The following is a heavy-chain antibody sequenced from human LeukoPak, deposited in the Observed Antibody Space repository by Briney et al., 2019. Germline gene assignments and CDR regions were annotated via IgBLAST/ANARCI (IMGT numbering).Heavy chain of an antibody. CDR2: IYYSGST. CDR3: ARLDDSSGYSTYYMDV. J-gene: IGHJ6*03. CDR1: GGSISSSSYY. V-gene: IGHV4-39*01. Sequence: SETLSLTCTVSGGSISSSSYYWGWIRQPPGKGLEWIGSIYYSGSTYYNPSLKRRVTISVDTSNNQFSLKLSPVTDADTAEYYCARLDDSSGYSTYYMDVWGKGTTVTVSS. D-gene: IGHD3-22*01.